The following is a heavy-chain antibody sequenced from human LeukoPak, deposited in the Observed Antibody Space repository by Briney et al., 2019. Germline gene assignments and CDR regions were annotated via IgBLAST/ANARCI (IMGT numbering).Heavy chain of an antibody. V-gene: IGHV3-48*02. CDR2: ISSSSSSI. Sequence: GGSLRLSCAASGCTFSSYSMNWVRQAPGKGLEWVSYISSSSSSIYYADSVKGRFTISRDNAKNSLYLQMNSLRDEDTAVYYCVTRDYFDYWGQGTLVTVSS. CDR3: VTRDYFDY. CDR1: GCTFSSYS. J-gene: IGHJ4*02.